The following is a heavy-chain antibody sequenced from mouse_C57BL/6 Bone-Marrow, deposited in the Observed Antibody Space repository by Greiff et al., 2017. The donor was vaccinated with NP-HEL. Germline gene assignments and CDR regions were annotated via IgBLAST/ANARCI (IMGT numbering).Heavy chain of an antibody. CDR1: GYSITSCYY. Sequence: EVKLQESGPGLLKPAQSLSLTCSATGYSITSCYYWNWIRQFPGNKLEWMGYISYDGSNNYNPSLKNQITITRDTSKNQFFLKLNSVTTEDTATYYCARDRWVTGFAYWGQGTLVPVSA. CDR2: ISYDGSN. D-gene: IGHD2-2*01. J-gene: IGHJ3*01. V-gene: IGHV3-6*01. CDR3: ARDRWVTGFAY.